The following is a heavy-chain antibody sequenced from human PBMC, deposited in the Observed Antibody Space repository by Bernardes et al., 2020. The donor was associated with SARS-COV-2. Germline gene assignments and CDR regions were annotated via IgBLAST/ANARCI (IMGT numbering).Heavy chain of an antibody. CDR1: GFTFSSYS. V-gene: IGHV3-21*01. Sequence: GGSLRLSCAASGFTFSSYSMNWVRQAPGKGLEWVSSISSSSSYIYYADSVKGRFTISRDNAKNSLYLQMNSLRAEDTAVYYCARASEGAIFGVVINYWYFDLWGRGTLVTVSS. CDR2: ISSSSSYI. J-gene: IGHJ2*01. CDR3: ARASEGAIFGVVINYWYFDL. D-gene: IGHD3-3*01.